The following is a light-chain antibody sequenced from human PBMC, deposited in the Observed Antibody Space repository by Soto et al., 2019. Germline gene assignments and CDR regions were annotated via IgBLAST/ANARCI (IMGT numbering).Light chain of an antibody. CDR3: QQFHNWPPIT. J-gene: IGKJ5*01. V-gene: IGKV3-15*01. CDR2: GAS. Sequence: EIVMTQSPATLSVSLGERATLSCRASQGVSSNLAWYQQKRGQAPRLLIYGASTRATGIPARFSGSGSGTEFTLTISSLQSEDFAVYYCQQFHNWPPITFGQGTRLEIK. CDR1: QGVSSN.